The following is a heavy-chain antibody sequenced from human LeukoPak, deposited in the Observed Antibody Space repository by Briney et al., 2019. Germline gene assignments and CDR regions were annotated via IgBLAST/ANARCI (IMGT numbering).Heavy chain of an antibody. J-gene: IGHJ4*02. CDR3: ARGPVVGTGTTRVFDY. V-gene: IGHV4-34*01. CDR2: INHSGST. CDR1: GGSFSGYY. Sequence: SETLSLTCAVYGGSFSGYYWSWIRQPPGKGLEWIGEINHSGSTNCNPSLKSRVTISVDTSKNQFSLKLSSVTAADTAVYYCARGPVVGTGTTRVFDYWGQGTLVTVSS. D-gene: IGHD1-7*01.